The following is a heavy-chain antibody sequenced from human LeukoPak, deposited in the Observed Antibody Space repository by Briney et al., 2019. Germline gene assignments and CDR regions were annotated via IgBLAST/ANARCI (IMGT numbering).Heavy chain of an antibody. CDR2: IDPGDSDT. CDR1: GYSFTSYW. CDR3: ARHRDCSSTSCYYWFDP. V-gene: IGHV5-51*01. J-gene: IGHJ5*02. D-gene: IGHD2-2*01. Sequence: GESLKISCKGSGYSFTSYWIGWVRQMPGKGLEWMGIIDPGDSDTRYSPSFQGQVTISADKSISTAYLQWSSLKASDTAMYYCARHRDCSSTSCYYWFDPWGQGTLVTVSS.